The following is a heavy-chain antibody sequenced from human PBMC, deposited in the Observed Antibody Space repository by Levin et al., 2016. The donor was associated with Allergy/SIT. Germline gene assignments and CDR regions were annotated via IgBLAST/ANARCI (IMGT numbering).Heavy chain of an antibody. D-gene: IGHD5/OR15-5a*01. J-gene: IGHJ6*02. V-gene: IGHV3-66*01. CDR1: GFTVSSNY. Sequence: GESLKISCAASGFTVSSNYMSWVRQAPGKGLEWVSVIYSGGSTYYADSVKGRFTISRDNSKNTLYLQMNSLRAEDTAVYYCACLLSYGMDVWGQGTTVTVSS. CDR3: ACLLSYGMDV. CDR2: IYSGGST.